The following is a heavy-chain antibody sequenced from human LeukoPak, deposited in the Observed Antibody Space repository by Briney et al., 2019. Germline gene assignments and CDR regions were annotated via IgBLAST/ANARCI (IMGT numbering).Heavy chain of an antibody. V-gene: IGHV3-30-3*01. CDR1: GYIFSSYA. CDR2: ILFDGSDK. D-gene: IGHD1-1*01. CDR3: VRDRGNDYFDY. J-gene: IGHJ4*02. Sequence: PGGSLRLSCAASGYIFSSYAMHWVRQAPGKGLEWVSLILFDGSDKYYADSVKGRFTISRDNSKNLLYLQMNSLRAEDTAVYYCVRDRGNDYFDYWGQGILVTVSS.